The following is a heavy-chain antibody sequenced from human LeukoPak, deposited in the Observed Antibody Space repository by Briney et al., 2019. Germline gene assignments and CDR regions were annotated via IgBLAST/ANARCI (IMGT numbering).Heavy chain of an antibody. D-gene: IGHD3-22*01. V-gene: IGHV4-34*01. CDR1: GGSFSGYY. CDR3: ASVAGYYIPFAY. Sequence: SETLSLTCAVYGGSFSGYYWSWIRQPPGMGLEWIGEINHSGSTNYNPSLKSRVTISVDTSKNQFSLKLSSLTAADTAVYYCASVAGYYIPFAYWGQGTLVTVSS. CDR2: INHSGST. J-gene: IGHJ4*02.